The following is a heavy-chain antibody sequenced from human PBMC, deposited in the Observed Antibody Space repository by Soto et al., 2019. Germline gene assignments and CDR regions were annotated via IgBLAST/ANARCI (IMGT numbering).Heavy chain of an antibody. CDR3: ARRGSGSYYDY. J-gene: IGHJ4*02. CDR1: GFTFSSYA. D-gene: IGHD1-26*01. Sequence: EVQLLESGGGLVQPGGSLRLSCAASGFTFSSYAMRWVRQAPGKGLEWVSAISGSGDSTYYADSVKGRFTVSRDNSKNTLYLQMNSRRAEDTAVYYCARRGSGSYYDYWGQGPLVTVSS. V-gene: IGHV3-23*01. CDR2: ISGSGDST.